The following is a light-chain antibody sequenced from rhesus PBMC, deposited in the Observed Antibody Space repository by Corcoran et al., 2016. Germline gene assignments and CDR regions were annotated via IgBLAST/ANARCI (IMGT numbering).Light chain of an antibody. Sequence: DIQMTQSPSSLSASVGDTVTITCRASQSFSSRLAWYQQKPGKAPKLLIYSASSLQSGGPSRFSGSKAGTDFTLTISSLQPEDIASYYCQQYYSDPFTFGPGTKLDIK. V-gene: IGKV1-46*01. J-gene: IGKJ3*01. CDR3: QQYYSDPFT. CDR2: SAS. CDR1: QSFSSR.